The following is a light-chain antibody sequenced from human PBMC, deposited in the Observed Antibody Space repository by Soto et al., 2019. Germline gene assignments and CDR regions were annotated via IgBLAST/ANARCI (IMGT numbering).Light chain of an antibody. V-gene: IGKV1-39*01. CDR2: AAS. CDR1: QTISNY. J-gene: IGKJ2*01. CDR3: QQSYRTPYT. Sequence: DIQMTQSPSSLPASVGDRVTITCRASQTISNYLNWYQQKPGKAPKLLIYAASTLQSGVPSTFSGGGSGTEFTLTISSLQSEDFATYYCQQSYRTPYTFGQGTKLEIK.